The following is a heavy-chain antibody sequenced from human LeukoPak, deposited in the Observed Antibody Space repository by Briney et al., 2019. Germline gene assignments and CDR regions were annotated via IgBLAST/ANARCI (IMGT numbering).Heavy chain of an antibody. J-gene: IGHJ6*03. CDR3: TGVEGSSTLYYYYYMDV. CDR1: GFTFSSYW. Sequence: PGGSLRLSCAASGFTFSSYWIHWVRQVPGKGLVWVSRISPDGSRTRYADAVKGRFTISRDNAKNTVYLQMNSLRDEDTAVYYCTGVEGSSTLYYYYYMDVWGKGTTVTVSS. D-gene: IGHD2-2*01. CDR2: ISPDGSRT. V-gene: IGHV3-74*01.